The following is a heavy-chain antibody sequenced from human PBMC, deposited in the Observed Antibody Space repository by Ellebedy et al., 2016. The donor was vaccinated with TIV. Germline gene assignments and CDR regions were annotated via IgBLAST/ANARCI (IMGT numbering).Heavy chain of an antibody. CDR2: ISSSSSYI. CDR3: ARVRDGYNFDY. J-gene: IGHJ4*02. CDR1: GFTFSSYS. D-gene: IGHD5-24*01. Sequence: GGSLRLXXAASGFTFSSYSMNWVRQAPGKGLEWVSSISSSSSYIYYADSVKGRFTISRDNAKNSLYLQMNSLRAEDTAVYYCARVRDGYNFDYWGQGTLVTVSS. V-gene: IGHV3-21*01.